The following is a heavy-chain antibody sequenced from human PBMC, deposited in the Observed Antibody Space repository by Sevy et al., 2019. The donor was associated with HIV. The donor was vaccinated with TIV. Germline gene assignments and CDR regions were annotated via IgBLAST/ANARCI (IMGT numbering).Heavy chain of an antibody. CDR3: ARGAIGYYFDY. V-gene: IGHV3-53*01. CDR2: IYSGGST. D-gene: IGHD3-10*01. Sequence: GGSLRLSCAASGFDFRSYEMSWVRQAPGKGLEWVSVIYSGGSTYYADSVKGRFTISRDNSKNTLYLQMSSLRAEDTAVYYCARGAIGYYFDYWGQGTLVTVSS. CDR1: GFDFRSYE. J-gene: IGHJ4*02.